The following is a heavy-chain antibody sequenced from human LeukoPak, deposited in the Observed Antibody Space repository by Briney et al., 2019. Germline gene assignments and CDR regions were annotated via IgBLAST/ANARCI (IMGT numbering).Heavy chain of an antibody. CDR2: IIPILGIA. J-gene: IGHJ4*02. Sequence: GASVKVSCKASGGTFSSYAISWVRQAPGQGLEWMGRIIPILGIANYTQKFQGRVTITADKSTSTAYMELSSLRSEDTAVYYCAIQYYYDSSGYPPAYYWGQGTLVTVSS. V-gene: IGHV1-69*04. CDR3: AIQYYYDSSGYPPAYY. CDR1: GGTFSSYA. D-gene: IGHD3-22*01.